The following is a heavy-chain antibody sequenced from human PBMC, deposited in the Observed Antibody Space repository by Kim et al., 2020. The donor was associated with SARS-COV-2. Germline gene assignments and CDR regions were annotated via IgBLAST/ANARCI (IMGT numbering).Heavy chain of an antibody. CDR2: INPSGGST. CDR1: GYTFTSYY. J-gene: IGHJ5*02. CDR3: ARAEWLVDWRVGWFDP. Sequence: ASVKVSCKASGYTFTSYYMHWVRQAPGQGLEWMGIINPSGGSTSYAQKFQGRVTMTRDTSTSTVYMELSSLRSEDTAVYYCARAEWLVDWRVGWFDPWGQGTLVTVSS. V-gene: IGHV1-46*01. D-gene: IGHD6-19*01.